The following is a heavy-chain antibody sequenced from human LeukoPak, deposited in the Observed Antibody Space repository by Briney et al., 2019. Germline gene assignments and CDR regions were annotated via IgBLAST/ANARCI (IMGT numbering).Heavy chain of an antibody. Sequence: TLSLTCAVFGGSISSGGYSWSWIRQPPGKGLEWIGYIYHSGSTYYNPSLKSRVTISVDRSKNQFSLKLSSVTAADTAVYYCARGEGYCTNGVCYTGGLVVDYWGQGTLVTVSS. V-gene: IGHV4-30-2*01. J-gene: IGHJ4*02. D-gene: IGHD2-8*01. CDR3: ARGEGYCTNGVCYTGGLVVDY. CDR2: IYHSGST. CDR1: GGSISSGGYS.